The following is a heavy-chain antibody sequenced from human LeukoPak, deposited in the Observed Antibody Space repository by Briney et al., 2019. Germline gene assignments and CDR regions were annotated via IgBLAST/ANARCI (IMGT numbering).Heavy chain of an antibody. CDR3: ARVPSRDGYNLGY. CDR1: GYTFTSYD. J-gene: IGHJ4*02. D-gene: IGHD5-24*01. Sequence: GASVKVSCKASGYTFTSYDLNWVRQATGQGLEWMGWVSPNSGNTGYAQKFQGRVTMTRDTSISTVYMELSSLRSEDTAVYYCARVPSRDGYNLGYWGQGTLVTVSS. CDR2: VSPNSGNT. V-gene: IGHV1-8*01.